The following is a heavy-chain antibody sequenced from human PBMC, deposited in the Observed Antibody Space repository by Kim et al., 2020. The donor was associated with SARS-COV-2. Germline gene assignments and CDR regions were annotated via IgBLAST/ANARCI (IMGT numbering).Heavy chain of an antibody. D-gene: IGHD3-10*01. J-gene: IGHJ4*02. V-gene: IGHV4-4*02. CDR3: VSGGGYYFVF. CDR1: GASVSDNNW. Sequence: SETLSLTCAVSGASVSDNNWFNWVRQPPGKGLEWIGEIFHSGLTNYNPSLTSRVPISMDRSNIHVSLHVMSVPPAHTAVYYCVSGGGYYFVFLGQGTL. CDR2: IFHSGLT.